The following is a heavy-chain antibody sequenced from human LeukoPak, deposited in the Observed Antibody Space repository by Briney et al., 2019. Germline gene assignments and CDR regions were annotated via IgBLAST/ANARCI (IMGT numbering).Heavy chain of an antibody. D-gene: IGHD3-10*01. CDR2: INHSGST. CDR3: ARDDRGESS. CDR1: GGSISSYY. V-gene: IGHV4-34*01. J-gene: IGHJ5*02. Sequence: SETLSLTCTVSGGSISSYYWNWIRQPPGKGLEWIGEINHSGSTNYNPSLKSRVTMSVDTSKNQFSLKLTSVTAADTAVYYCARDDRGESSWGQGTLVTVSS.